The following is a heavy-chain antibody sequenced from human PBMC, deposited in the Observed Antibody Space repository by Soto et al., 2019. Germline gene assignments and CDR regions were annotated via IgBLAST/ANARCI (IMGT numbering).Heavy chain of an antibody. CDR1: GGSITSGDYY. V-gene: IGHV4-31*03. J-gene: IGHJ5*02. D-gene: IGHD3-10*01. Sequence: QVRLKKSGPGLVKLSQTLSLTCPVSGGSITSGDYYWSWFRQHPGKGLEWIGYIYYSGSTYSNPPLKSRVTISVDTSKNQFSLKLSSVTAADTAVYYCAREEVAYYGSGSYNWFDPWGQGTLVTVSS. CDR2: IYYSGST. CDR3: AREEVAYYGSGSYNWFDP.